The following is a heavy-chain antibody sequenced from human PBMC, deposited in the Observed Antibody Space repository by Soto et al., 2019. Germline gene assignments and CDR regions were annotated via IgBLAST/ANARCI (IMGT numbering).Heavy chain of an antibody. D-gene: IGHD5-18*01. CDR1: GFAFSSYG. V-gene: IGHV3-30*03. CDR3: VSDRGYGHASVPYS. CDR2: ISYDGSLQ. Sequence: QAQLVESGVGVVQPGRSLRLSCAASGFAFSSYGMHWVRQAPGTGLEWVAVISYDGSLQHYADSVKGRFTISRDNSKNMVLLQMRSLRAEDTAVYYCVSDRGYGHASVPYSWGQGTLVSVSS. J-gene: IGHJ4*02.